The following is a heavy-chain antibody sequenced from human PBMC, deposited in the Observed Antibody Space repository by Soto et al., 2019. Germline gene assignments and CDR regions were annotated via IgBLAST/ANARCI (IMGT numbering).Heavy chain of an antibody. D-gene: IGHD7-27*01. CDR3: ARDLTGDYYYYYGMDV. CDR1: GDSVSSNSAA. J-gene: IGHJ6*02. V-gene: IGHV6-1*01. Sequence: SQTLSLTCAISGDSVSSNSAAWNWIRQSPSRGLEWLGRTYYRSKWYNDYAVSVKSRITINPDTSKNHFSLQLNSVTPEDTAVYYGARDLTGDYYYYYGMDVWGQGTTVTVSS. CDR2: TYYRSKWYN.